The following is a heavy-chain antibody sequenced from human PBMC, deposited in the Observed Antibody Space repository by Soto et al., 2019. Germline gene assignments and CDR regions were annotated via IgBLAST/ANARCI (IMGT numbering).Heavy chain of an antibody. CDR1: GYTLTELS. V-gene: IGHV1-24*01. D-gene: IGHD1-7*01. CDR2: FDPEDGET. CDR3: ATVGWNYLGGAYFDY. J-gene: IGHJ4*02. Sequence: QVQLVQSGAEVKKPGASVKVSCKVSGYTLTELSMHWVRQAPGKGLEWMGGFDPEDGETIYAQKIQGRVTTTEDTSTVTAYMELSSLRSEDTAVYYCATVGWNYLGGAYFDYWGQGTLVTVSS.